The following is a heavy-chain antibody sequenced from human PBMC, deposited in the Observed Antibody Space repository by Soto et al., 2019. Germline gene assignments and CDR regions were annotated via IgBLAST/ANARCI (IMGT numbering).Heavy chain of an antibody. CDR1: GYTFRNYG. J-gene: IGHJ3*01. D-gene: IGHD6-6*01. V-gene: IGHV1-18*01. CDR2: ISAYNGNT. CDR3: ARDGRQFVPNSDNFDV. Sequence: QVQLVQSGAELKKPGASVKVSCKASGYTFRNYGINWVRQAPGQGLEWMGWISAYNGNTKNAQKFQGRVTMATDTPTSTADMELRSLKADDTAVYYCARDGRQFVPNSDNFDVGGQGTTVTVSA.